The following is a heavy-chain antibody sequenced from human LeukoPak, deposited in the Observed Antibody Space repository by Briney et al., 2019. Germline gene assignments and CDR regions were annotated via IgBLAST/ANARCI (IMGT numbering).Heavy chain of an antibody. CDR1: GFTFSSYS. D-gene: IGHD6-19*01. V-gene: IGHV3-21*01. CDR2: ISTSSSYI. CDR3: ARVAVAGNRYYYYYMDV. J-gene: IGHJ6*03. Sequence: GGSLRLSCAASGFTFSSYSMNWVRQAPGEGVEWLSSISTSSSYISYADSVKGRFTISRDNAKNSLYLQMNSLRAEDTGVYYCARVAVAGNRYYYYYMDVWGKGTTVTVSS.